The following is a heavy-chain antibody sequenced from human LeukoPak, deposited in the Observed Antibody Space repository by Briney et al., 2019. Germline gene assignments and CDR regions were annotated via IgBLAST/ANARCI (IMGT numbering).Heavy chain of an antibody. J-gene: IGHJ4*02. CDR1: GGTFSSYA. D-gene: IGHD2-15*01. CDR3: ASGVVAATPNFDY. V-gene: IGHV1-69*04. Sequence: SVKVSCKASGGTFSSYAISWVRPAPGQGLEWMGRIIPILGIANYAQKFQGRVTITADKSTSTAYMELSSLRSEDTAVYYCASGVVAATPNFDYWGQGTLVTVSS. CDR2: IIPILGIA.